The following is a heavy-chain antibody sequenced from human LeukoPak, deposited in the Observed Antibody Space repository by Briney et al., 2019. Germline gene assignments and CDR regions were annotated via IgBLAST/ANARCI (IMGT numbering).Heavy chain of an antibody. CDR2: IYYSGST. CDR3: ARDSWDYGGNSRHAFDI. J-gene: IGHJ3*02. Sequence: PSETLSLTCTVSGGSISSGDYYWSWIRQPPGKGLEWIGYIYYSGSTYYNPSLKSRVTISVDTSKNQFSLKLSSVTAADTAVYYCARDSWDYGGNSRHAFDIWGQGTMVTVSS. CDR1: GGSISSGDYY. D-gene: IGHD4-23*01. V-gene: IGHV4-30-4*02.